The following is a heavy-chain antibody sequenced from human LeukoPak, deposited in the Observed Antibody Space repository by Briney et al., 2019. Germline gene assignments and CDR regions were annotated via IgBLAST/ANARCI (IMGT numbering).Heavy chain of an antibody. CDR1: GGSISSSSYY. D-gene: IGHD2-15*01. V-gene: IGHV4-39*07. J-gene: IGHJ4*02. CDR2: IYYSGST. Sequence: PSETLSLTCTVSGGSISSSSYYWGWIRQPPGKGLEWIGSIYYSGSTYYNPSLKSRVTISVDTSKNQFSLKLSSVTAADTAVYYCARVETYCSGGSCYYRRNFDYWGQGTLVTVSS. CDR3: ARVETYCSGGSCYYRRNFDY.